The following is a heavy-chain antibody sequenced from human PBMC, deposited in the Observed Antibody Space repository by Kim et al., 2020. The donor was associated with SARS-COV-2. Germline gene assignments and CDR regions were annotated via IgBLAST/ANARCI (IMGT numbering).Heavy chain of an antibody. CDR1: GFTFSSYA. D-gene: IGHD2-15*01. V-gene: IGHV3-30*12. CDR3: ARGREQQVVLGWFDP. Sequence: GGSLRLSCATSGFTFSSYAMHWVRQAPGKRLEWVAVISFDGSETYYADSVKGRFTISRDNSKNTLHLQMDSLRAEDTAVYYCARGREQQVVLGWFDPWGQGTLVTVSS. CDR2: ISFDGSET. J-gene: IGHJ5*02.